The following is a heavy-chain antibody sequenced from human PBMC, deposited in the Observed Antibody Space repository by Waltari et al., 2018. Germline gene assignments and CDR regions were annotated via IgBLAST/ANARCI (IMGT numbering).Heavy chain of an antibody. CDR3: ARSTGELRFLEWLSPHPK. Sequence: QVQLVESGGGVVQPGRSLRLSCAASGFPFSSYAMHWVRQARGKGLEWVAVISYDGSNKYYADSVKGRFTISRDNSKNTLYLQMNSLRAEDTAVYYCARSTGELRFLEWLSPHPKWGQGTLVTVSS. D-gene: IGHD3-3*01. CDR2: ISYDGSNK. J-gene: IGHJ4*02. V-gene: IGHV3-30-3*01. CDR1: GFPFSSYA.